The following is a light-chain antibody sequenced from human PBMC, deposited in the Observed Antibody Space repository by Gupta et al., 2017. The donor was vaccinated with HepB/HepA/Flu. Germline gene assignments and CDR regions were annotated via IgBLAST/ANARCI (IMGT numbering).Light chain of an antibody. V-gene: IGLV1-40*01. Sequence: QSVLTQPPSVSGAPGQRVTISCTGSSSNIGTGYDVHWYQQLPGTAPKLLIFSDNNRPSGVPDRFSGSKSGTSASLAITGLQTEDEADYYCQSYDSSRRGSVFGGGTKVTVL. CDR1: SSNIGTGYD. CDR2: SDN. J-gene: IGLJ3*02. CDR3: QSYDSSRRGSV.